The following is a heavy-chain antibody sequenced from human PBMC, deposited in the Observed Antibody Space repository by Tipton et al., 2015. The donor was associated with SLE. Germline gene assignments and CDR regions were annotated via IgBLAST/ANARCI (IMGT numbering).Heavy chain of an antibody. CDR1: GGSISSSSYY. CDR3: ARDLMIVVVTPSVDAFDI. CDR2: IYYSGST. J-gene: IGHJ3*02. D-gene: IGHD3-22*01. Sequence: TLSLTCTVSGGSISSSSYYWGWIRQPPGKGLEWIGSIYYSGSTYYNPSLKSRVTISVDTSKNQFSLKLSSVTAADTAVYYCARDLMIVVVTPSVDAFDIWGQGTMVTVSS. V-gene: IGHV4-39*07.